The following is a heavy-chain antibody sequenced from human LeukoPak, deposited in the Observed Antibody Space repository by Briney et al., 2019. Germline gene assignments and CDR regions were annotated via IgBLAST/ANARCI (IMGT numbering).Heavy chain of an antibody. Sequence: GGSLRLSCAASGFTFSSYGMSWVRQAPGKGLEWVSSINGNGGSTYYADSVKGRFTISRDNSKSTLYLQMNSLRAEDTAVYYCAKAGSIRFDYWGQGTLVTVSS. CDR3: AKAGSIRFDY. V-gene: IGHV3-23*01. J-gene: IGHJ4*02. CDR2: INGNGGST. D-gene: IGHD1-26*01. CDR1: GFTFSSYG.